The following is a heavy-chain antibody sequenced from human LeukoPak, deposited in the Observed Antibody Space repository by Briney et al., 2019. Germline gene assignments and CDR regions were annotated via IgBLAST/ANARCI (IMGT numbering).Heavy chain of an antibody. CDR2: IIPILGTA. Sequence: SVKVSCKASGGTFSSYTISWVRQAPGQGLEWMGRIIPILGTANYARKFQGRVTITADKSTSTAYMGLSSLRSEDTAVYYCASSSLMAFDYWGQGTLVTVSS. CDR1: GGTFSSYT. V-gene: IGHV1-69*08. CDR3: ASSSLMAFDY. D-gene: IGHD2-8*01. J-gene: IGHJ4*02.